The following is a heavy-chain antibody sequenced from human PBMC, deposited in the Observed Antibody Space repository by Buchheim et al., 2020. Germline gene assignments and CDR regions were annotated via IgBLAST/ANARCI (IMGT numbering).Heavy chain of an antibody. Sequence: QVQLVEFGGGLVKPGGSLRLSCAASGFTFSDYYMSWIRQAPGKGLEWVSYISDSSSYISYAGSVKGRFTISRDNARKSLFLQMDSLRVDDTAVYHCARGYYFDSRSLDYWGQGTL. V-gene: IGHV3-11*06. J-gene: IGHJ4*02. CDR3: ARGYYFDSRSLDY. CDR1: GFTFSDYY. CDR2: ISDSSSYI. D-gene: IGHD3-22*01.